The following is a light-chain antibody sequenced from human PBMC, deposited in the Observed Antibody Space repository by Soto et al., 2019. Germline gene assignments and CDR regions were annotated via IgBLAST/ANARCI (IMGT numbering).Light chain of an antibody. CDR3: QRYNNWPWT. V-gene: IGKV3-15*01. CDR1: QSVSSSY. Sequence: EILLTQSPGTLSLSPGERATLSFSASQSVSSSYLAWYQQKPGQAPRLLIYGASTRATGIPARFSGSGSGTEFTLTISSLQSEDFAVYYCQRYNNWPWTFGQGTKVDIK. CDR2: GAS. J-gene: IGKJ1*01.